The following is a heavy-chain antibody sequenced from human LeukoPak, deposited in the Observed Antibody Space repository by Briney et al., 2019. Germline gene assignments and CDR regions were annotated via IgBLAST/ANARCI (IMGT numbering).Heavy chain of an antibody. J-gene: IGHJ6*02. V-gene: IGHV3-30-3*02. CDR3: AKSEKLRYFDWFRPVYGMDV. CDR1: GFTFSSYG. D-gene: IGHD3-9*01. Sequence: PGGSLRLSCAASGFTFSSYGMHWVRQAPGKGLEWVAVISYDGSNKYYADSVKGRFTISRDNSKNTLYLQMNSLRAEDTAVYYCAKSEKLRYFDWFRPVYGMDVWGQGTTVTVSS. CDR2: ISYDGSNK.